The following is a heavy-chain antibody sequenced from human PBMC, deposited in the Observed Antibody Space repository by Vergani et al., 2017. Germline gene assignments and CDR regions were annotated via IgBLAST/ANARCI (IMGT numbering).Heavy chain of an antibody. CDR2: IIPIFGTA. D-gene: IGHD4-17*01. CDR3: ARPPADYGDPTSYCYMDV. Sequence: QVQLVQSGAEVKKPGSSMKVSCKASGGTFSSYAISWVRQAPGQGLEWMGGIIPIFGTANYAQKFQGRVTITADESTSTAYMELSSLRSEDTAVYYCARPPADYGDPTSYCYMDVWGKGSTVTV. J-gene: IGHJ6*03. V-gene: IGHV1-69*01. CDR1: GGTFSSYA.